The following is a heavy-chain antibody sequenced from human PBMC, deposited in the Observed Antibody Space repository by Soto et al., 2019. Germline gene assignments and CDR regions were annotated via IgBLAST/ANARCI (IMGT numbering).Heavy chain of an antibody. Sequence: KPXVTLCLTCAVYGGSFSGYYWSWIRQPPGKGLEWIGEINHSGSTNYNPSLKSRVTISVDTSKNQFSLKLSSVTAADTAVYYCARGVTYSSGWRPIRGGMDVWGQGTTVTVSS. CDR3: ARGVTYSSGWRPIRGGMDV. CDR1: GGSFSGYY. D-gene: IGHD6-19*01. J-gene: IGHJ6*02. CDR2: INHSGST. V-gene: IGHV4-34*01.